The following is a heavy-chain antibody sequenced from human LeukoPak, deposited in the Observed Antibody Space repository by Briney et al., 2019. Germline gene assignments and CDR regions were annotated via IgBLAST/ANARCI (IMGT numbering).Heavy chain of an antibody. J-gene: IGHJ4*02. CDR1: GGTFSSYA. CDR2: IIPILGIA. D-gene: IGHD6-19*01. V-gene: IGHV1-69*04. Sequence: GSSVKVSCKASGGTFSSYAISWVRQAPGQGLEWMGRIIPILGIANYAQKFQGRVTITADKSTSTAYMELSSLRSEDTAVYYCARDDLTVGYSSGWFHYWGQGTLVTVSS. CDR3: ARDDLTVGYSSGWFHY.